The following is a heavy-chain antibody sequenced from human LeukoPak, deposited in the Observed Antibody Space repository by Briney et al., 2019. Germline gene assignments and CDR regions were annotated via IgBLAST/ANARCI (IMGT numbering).Heavy chain of an antibody. V-gene: IGHV3-30*04. CDR2: ISYDGSNK. CDR3: ARDGGALEMATIRGIYYYYYYGMDV. J-gene: IGHJ6*02. D-gene: IGHD5-24*01. Sequence: GRSLRLSCAASGFTFSSYAMHWVRQAPGKGLEWVAVISYDGSNKYYADSVKGRFTISRDNSKNTLYLQMNSLRAEDTAVYYRARDGGALEMATIRGIYYYYYYGMDVWGQGTTVTVSS. CDR1: GFTFSSYA.